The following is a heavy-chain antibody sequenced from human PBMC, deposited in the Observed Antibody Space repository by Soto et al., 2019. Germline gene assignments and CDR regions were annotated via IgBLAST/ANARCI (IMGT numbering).Heavy chain of an antibody. CDR2: IYYSGST. CDR1: GGSISSYY. D-gene: IGHD3-16*01. CDR3: ARYPMNVSPMDV. Sequence: SETLSLTCTVSGGSISSYYWGWIRQPPGKGLEWIGSIYYSGSTYYNPSLKSRVTISVDTSKNQFSLKLSSVTAADTAVYYCARYPMNVSPMDVWGQGTTVTVSS. V-gene: IGHV4-39*01. J-gene: IGHJ6*02.